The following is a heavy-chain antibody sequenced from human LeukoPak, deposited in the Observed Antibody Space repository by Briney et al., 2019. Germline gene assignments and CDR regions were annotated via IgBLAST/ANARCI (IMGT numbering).Heavy chain of an antibody. CDR2: INPSGGST. V-gene: IGHV1-46*01. D-gene: IGHD1-26*01. CDR3: TRDLRELLSYYGMDV. CDR1: GYTFTNHA. Sequence: GASVKVSCKASGYTFTNHAMHWVRQAPGQGLEWMGIINPSGGSTSYAQKFQGRVTMTRDTSTSTVYMELSSLRSEDTAVYYCTRDLRELLSYYGMDVWGQGTTVTVSS. J-gene: IGHJ6*02.